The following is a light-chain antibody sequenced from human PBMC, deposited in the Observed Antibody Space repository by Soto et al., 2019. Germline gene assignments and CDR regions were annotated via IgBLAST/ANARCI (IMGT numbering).Light chain of an antibody. J-gene: IGLJ2*01. Sequence: QSVLTQPPSASGSPGQSVILSCTGTSSDVGGYNYVSWYQQHPGKAPKLMIYEVSKRHSGVPDRFSGSKSGNTASLPVSGLQTEDEADYYCSSYAGSNKFVVFGGGTKLTVL. CDR2: EVS. CDR3: SSYAGSNKFVV. CDR1: SSDVGGYNY. V-gene: IGLV2-8*01.